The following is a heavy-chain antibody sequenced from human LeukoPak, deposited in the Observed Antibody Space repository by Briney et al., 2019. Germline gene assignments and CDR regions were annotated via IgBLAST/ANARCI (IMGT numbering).Heavy chain of an antibody. Sequence: GGSLRLSCAASGFTFSSYGMHWVRQAPGKGLEWVAVVSYDGSNKFYADSVKGRFAISRDNSKNTLYLQMNSLRAEDTAVYYCAKEKVFTSTSWTTIEYWGQGTLVTVSS. V-gene: IGHV3-30*18. J-gene: IGHJ4*02. D-gene: IGHD6-13*01. CDR1: GFTFSSYG. CDR3: AKEKVFTSTSWTTIEY. CDR2: VSYDGSNK.